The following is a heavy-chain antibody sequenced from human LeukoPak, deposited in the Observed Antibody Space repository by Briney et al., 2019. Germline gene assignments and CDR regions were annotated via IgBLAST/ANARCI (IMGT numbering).Heavy chain of an antibody. CDR2: INESGGT. J-gene: IGHJ4*02. V-gene: IGHV4-34*01. CDR3: ARDSYESGDLAL. CDR1: GGSFTGFY. D-gene: IGHD4-17*01. Sequence: SETLSLTCAVYGGSFTGFYWSWIRQPPGKGLEWIGEINESGGTTYNPSLKSRVTISLDTSKNQFSVKMSSVTAADTATYYCARDSYESGDLALWGKGALVTVSS.